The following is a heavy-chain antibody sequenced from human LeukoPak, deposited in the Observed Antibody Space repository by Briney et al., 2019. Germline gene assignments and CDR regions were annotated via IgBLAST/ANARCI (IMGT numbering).Heavy chain of an antibody. J-gene: IGHJ2*01. CDR2: INHSGST. CDR3: AKDGNQKGDSSGYYSHWYFDL. V-gene: IGHV4-34*01. Sequence: SETLSLTCAVYGGSFSGYYWSWIRQPPGKGLEWIGEINHSGSTNYNPSLKSRVTISVDTSKNQFSLKLSSVTAADTAVYYCAKDGNQKGDSSGYYSHWYFDLWGRGTLVTVSS. CDR1: GGSFSGYY. D-gene: IGHD3-22*01.